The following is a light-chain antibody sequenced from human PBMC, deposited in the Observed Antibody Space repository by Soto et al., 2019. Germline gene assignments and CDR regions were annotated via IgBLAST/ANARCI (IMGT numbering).Light chain of an antibody. V-gene: IGKV3-11*01. CDR3: QQRSNWPRT. CDR2: DAS. J-gene: IGKJ4*01. CDR1: QSVSSY. Sequence: EIVLTQSPATLSLSPGERATLSCRASQSVSSYLAWFQQKPGQAPSLLIYDASNRAAVIPARFSRSGSGTDFTLPISSLEPEDFAVYYCQQRSNWPRTFGGGTKVEIK.